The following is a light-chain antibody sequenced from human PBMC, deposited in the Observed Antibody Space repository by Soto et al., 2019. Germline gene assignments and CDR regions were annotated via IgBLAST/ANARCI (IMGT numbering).Light chain of an antibody. CDR3: CSYAGGASVV. J-gene: IGLJ2*01. V-gene: IGLV2-23*01. Sequence: QSALTQPASVSGSPGQSITISCTGTISDVGRYNLVSWYQQHPDKAPKLIIYEDIERPSGVSHRFSGSTSGNTASLTNSGLQTEDEAKYFCCSYAGGASVVFGGGTKLTVL. CDR2: EDI. CDR1: ISDVGRYNL.